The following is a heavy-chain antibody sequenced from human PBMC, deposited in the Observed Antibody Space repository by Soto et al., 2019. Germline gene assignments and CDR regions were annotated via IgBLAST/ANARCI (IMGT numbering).Heavy chain of an antibody. D-gene: IGHD1-26*01. CDR2: IYYSGST. J-gene: IGHJ4*02. CDR1: AGSISSSSYY. Sequence: QLQLQESGPGLVKPSETLSLTCTVSAGSISSSSYYWGWIRQPPGKGLEWIGSIYYSGSTYYNPSLKSRFTISVATSKNQFSLKLCSVTAADTAVYYCARRKVGEGATNYWGQGTLVTVSS. CDR3: ARRKVGEGATNY. V-gene: IGHV4-39*01.